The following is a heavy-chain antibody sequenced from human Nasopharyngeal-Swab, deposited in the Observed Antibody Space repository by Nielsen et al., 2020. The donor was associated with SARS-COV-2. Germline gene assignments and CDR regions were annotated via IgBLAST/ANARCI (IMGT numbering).Heavy chain of an antibody. Sequence: WVRQAPGQGLEWMGWMNPNSGNTGYAQKFQGRVTMTRNTSISTAYMELSSPRSEDTAVYYCARGPFVADHSGYAGPHWYFDLWGRGTLVTVSS. J-gene: IGHJ2*01. CDR3: ARGPFVADHSGYAGPHWYFDL. D-gene: IGHD5-12*01. V-gene: IGHV1-8*01. CDR2: MNPNSGNT.